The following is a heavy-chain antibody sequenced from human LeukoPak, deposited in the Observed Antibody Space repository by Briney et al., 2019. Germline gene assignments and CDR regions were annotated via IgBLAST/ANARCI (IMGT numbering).Heavy chain of an antibody. CDR3: ARQGYSSGWPNRKNYYYYGMDV. J-gene: IGHJ6*02. V-gene: IGHV1-8*01. D-gene: IGHD6-19*01. CDR1: GYTFTSYD. CDR2: MNPDSGNT. Sequence: ASVKVSCKASGYTFTSYDINWVRQDTGQGLEWLGWMNPDSGNTGYAQKFQGRVTMPRNTSISTAYMELGSLRTGDTAEYYCARQGYSSGWPNRKNYYYYGMDVWGQGTTVTVSS.